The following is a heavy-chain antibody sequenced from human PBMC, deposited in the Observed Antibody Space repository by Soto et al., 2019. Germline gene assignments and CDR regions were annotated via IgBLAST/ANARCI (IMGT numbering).Heavy chain of an antibody. CDR1: GYTFTSYA. CDR2: INAGNGNT. D-gene: IGHD2-15*01. J-gene: IGHJ3*02. CDR3: ARSVVHCSGGSCYSTDAFDI. V-gene: IGHV1-3*01. Sequence: GASVKVSCKASGYTFTSYAMHWVRQAPGQRLELMGWINAGNGNTKYSQKFQGRVTITRDTSASTAYMELSSLRSEDTAVYYCARSVVHCSGGSCYSTDAFDIWGQGTMVTVSS.